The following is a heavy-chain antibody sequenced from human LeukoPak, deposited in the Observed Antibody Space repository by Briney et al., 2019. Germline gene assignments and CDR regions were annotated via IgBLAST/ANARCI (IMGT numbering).Heavy chain of an antibody. J-gene: IGHJ6*02. Sequence: GRSLRLSCAASGFTFSSYGMHWVRQAPGKGLEWVSVIYSGGSTYYADSVKGRFTISRDNSKNTLYLQMNSLRAEDTAVYYCARDRDGAAAGPYYYGMDVWGQGTTVTVSS. D-gene: IGHD6-13*01. CDR3: ARDRDGAAAGPYYYGMDV. CDR2: IYSGGST. CDR1: GFTFSSYG. V-gene: IGHV3-66*01.